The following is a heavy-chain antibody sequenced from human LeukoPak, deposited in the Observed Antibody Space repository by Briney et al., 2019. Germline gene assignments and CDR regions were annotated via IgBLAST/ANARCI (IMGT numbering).Heavy chain of an antibody. D-gene: IGHD2-15*01. CDR1: GYTFTGYY. J-gene: IGHJ4*02. V-gene: IGHV1-2*04. CDR3: AREGYCSGGSCYKRYFDY. Sequence: ASVKVSCKASGYTFTGYYMHWVRQAPGQGLEWMGWINPNSGGTNYAQKFQGWVAMTRDTSISTAYMEPSRLRSDDTAVYYCAREGYCSGGSCYKRYFDYWGQGTLVTVSS. CDR2: INPNSGGT.